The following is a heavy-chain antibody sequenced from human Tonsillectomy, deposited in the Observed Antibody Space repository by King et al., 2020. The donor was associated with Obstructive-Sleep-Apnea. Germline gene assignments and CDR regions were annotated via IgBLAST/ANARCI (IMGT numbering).Heavy chain of an antibody. J-gene: IGHJ4*02. CDR2: INSDGSST. CDR3: ARSNRKYDSSGYLYYFDY. CDR1: GFTFSSYW. Sequence: LVESGGGLVQPGGSLRLSCAASGFTFSSYWMHWVRQAPGKGLVWVSRINSDGSSTSYADSVKGRFTISRDNAKNTLYLQMNSLRAEDTAVYYCARSNRKYDSSGYLYYFDYWGQGTLVTVSS. D-gene: IGHD3-22*01. V-gene: IGHV3-74*01.